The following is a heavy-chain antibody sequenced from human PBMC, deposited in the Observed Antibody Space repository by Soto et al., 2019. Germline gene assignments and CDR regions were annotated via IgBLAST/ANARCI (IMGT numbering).Heavy chain of an antibody. CDR3: ARGISGRSAADYFDP. V-gene: IGHV5-51*01. CDR2: IHPADSDT. Sequence: EVQLVQSGAEVKKAGESLKISCKGSGYRFTTSWIAWVRQMPGKGLEWMGIIHPADSDTTYSPSFQGQVTISADMSIITAYLRWRRLKASDTAIYYCARGISGRSAADYFDPWGQGTLVNVSS. CDR1: GYRFTTSW. D-gene: IGHD6-25*01. J-gene: IGHJ5*02.